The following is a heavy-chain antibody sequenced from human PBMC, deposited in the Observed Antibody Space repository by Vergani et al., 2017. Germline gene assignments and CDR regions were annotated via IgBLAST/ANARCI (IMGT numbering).Heavy chain of an antibody. CDR2: IFHSGTT. V-gene: IGHV4-38-2*01. Sequence: QVQLQESGPGLVKPSETLSLTCAVSGYSISSGSYWAWIRQPPGKGLEWIGSIFHSGTTHYNPSIECLVTISVDTSRNQFSLRLGSVTAADTAVYYCARHNLWGDSQTGIDFWGLGTLVIVSS. D-gene: IGHD2-21*02. CDR1: GYSISSGSY. CDR3: ARHNLWGDSQTGIDF. J-gene: IGHJ4*02.